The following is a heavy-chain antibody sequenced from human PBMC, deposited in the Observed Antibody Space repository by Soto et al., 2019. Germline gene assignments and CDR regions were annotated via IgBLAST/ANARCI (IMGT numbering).Heavy chain of an antibody. Sequence: QVQLVQSGAEVKKPGSSVKVSCKAAGGTFSSYAISWVRQAPGQGLEWMGGIIPIFGKANSEQKFEGRGTITSDESTSKAYVELSSLRSEDTAVYYCAGLLTGYSYGDGNWCDPWGEGTLVTFSS. V-gene: IGHV1-69*05. CDR3: AGLLTGYSYGDGNWCDP. CDR1: GGTFSSYA. CDR2: IIPIFGKA. D-gene: IGHD5-18*01. J-gene: IGHJ5*02.